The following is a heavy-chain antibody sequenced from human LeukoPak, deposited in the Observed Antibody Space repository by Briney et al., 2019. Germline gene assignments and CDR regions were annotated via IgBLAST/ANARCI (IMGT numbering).Heavy chain of an antibody. CDR3: AKDSSADDSSGYSYYFDY. J-gene: IGHJ4*02. Sequence: GGSLRLSCATSGFSFTDYPMNWVRQAPGKGLEWVAVISFDATNKYYADSVKGRFTISRDNSKNTLYLQMNSLRAEDTAVYYCAKDSSADDSSGYSYYFDYWGQGTLVTVSS. CDR2: ISFDATNK. CDR1: GFSFTDYP. D-gene: IGHD3-22*01. V-gene: IGHV3-30*18.